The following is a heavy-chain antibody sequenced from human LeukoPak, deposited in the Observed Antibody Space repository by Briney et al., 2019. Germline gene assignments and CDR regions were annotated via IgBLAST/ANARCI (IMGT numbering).Heavy chain of an antibody. V-gene: IGHV4-30-4*07. J-gene: IGHJ4*02. CDR1: GGSISSGGYS. CDR3: ARRYFDWLRDDLHYFDY. D-gene: IGHD3-9*01. Sequence: SETLSLTCAVSGGSISSGGYSWSWIRQPPGKGLEWIGYIYYSGSTYYNPSLKSRVTISVDTSKNQFSLKLSSVTAADTAVYYCARRYFDWLRDDLHYFDYWGQGTLVTVSS. CDR2: IYYSGST.